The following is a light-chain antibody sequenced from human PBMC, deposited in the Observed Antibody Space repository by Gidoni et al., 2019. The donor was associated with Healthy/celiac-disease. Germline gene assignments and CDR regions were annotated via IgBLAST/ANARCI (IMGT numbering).Light chain of an antibody. J-gene: IGKJ1*01. V-gene: IGKV1-5*03. CDR3: QQYNSYPWT. CDR2: KAS. Sequence: DIQMTQSPSTLSASVGDRVTITCRASQSISCWLAWYQQKPGKAHQLLIYKASSLESGVPSRFSGSGSGTEFTLTISSLQPDDFATYYCQQYNSYPWTFGQGTKVEIK. CDR1: QSISCW.